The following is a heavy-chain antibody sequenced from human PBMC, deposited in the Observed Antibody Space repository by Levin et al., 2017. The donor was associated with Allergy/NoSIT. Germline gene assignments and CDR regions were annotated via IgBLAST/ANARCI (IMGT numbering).Heavy chain of an antibody. CDR1: GFTFDDYA. Sequence: GGSLRLSCAASGFTFDDYAMHWVRQAPGKGLEWVSGISWNSGSIGYADSVKGRFTISRDNAKNSLDLQMNSLRAEDTALYYCANVSFPFAMAGEYYFDYWGQGTLVTVSS. CDR2: ISWNSGSI. V-gene: IGHV3-9*01. D-gene: IGHD6-19*01. J-gene: IGHJ4*02. CDR3: ANVSFPFAMAGEYYFDY.